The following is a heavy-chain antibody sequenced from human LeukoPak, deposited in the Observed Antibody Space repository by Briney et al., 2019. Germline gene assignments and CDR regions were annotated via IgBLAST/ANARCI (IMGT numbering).Heavy chain of an antibody. Sequence: GSLRLSCAASGFTFSSSAMSWVRQVPGKGLEWVSGISASGGSTSYADSVRGRFTISRDNSKNTLYVQMNSLRDEDTAVYYCAKSPTDGYNFYDYWGQGTLVTVSS. CDR3: AKSPTDGYNFYDY. J-gene: IGHJ4*02. D-gene: IGHD5-24*01. V-gene: IGHV3-23*01. CDR2: ISASGGST. CDR1: GFTFSSSA.